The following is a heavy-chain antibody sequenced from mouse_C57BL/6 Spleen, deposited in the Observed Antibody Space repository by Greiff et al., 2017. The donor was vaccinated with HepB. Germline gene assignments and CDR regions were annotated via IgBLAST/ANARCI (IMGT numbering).Heavy chain of an antibody. J-gene: IGHJ2*01. D-gene: IGHD2-3*01. CDR2: IYPGSGST. CDR3: ARGDGYYFDY. Sequence: QVHVKQSGAELVKPGASVKMSCKASGYTFTSYWITWVKQRPGQGLEWIGDIYPGSGSTNYNEKFKSKATLTVDTSSSTAYMQLSSLTSEDSAVYYCARGDGYYFDYWGQGTTLTVSS. CDR1: GYTFTSYW. V-gene: IGHV1-55*01.